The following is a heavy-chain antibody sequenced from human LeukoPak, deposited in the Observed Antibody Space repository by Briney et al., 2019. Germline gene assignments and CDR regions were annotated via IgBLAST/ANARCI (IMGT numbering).Heavy chain of an antibody. Sequence: PSETPSLTCTVSGGSISSSSYYWGWIRQPPGKGLEWIGSIYYSGSTYYNPSLKSRVTISVDTSKNQFSLKLSSVTAADTAVYYCARHAVTTVDFDYWGQGTLVTVSS. V-gene: IGHV4-39*01. CDR1: GGSISSSSYY. J-gene: IGHJ4*02. CDR2: IYYSGST. D-gene: IGHD4-17*01. CDR3: ARHAVTTVDFDY.